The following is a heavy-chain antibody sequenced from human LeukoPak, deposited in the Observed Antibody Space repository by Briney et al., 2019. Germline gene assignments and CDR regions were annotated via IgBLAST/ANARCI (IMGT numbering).Heavy chain of an antibody. CDR1: GFTFSSYA. V-gene: IGHV3-66*01. CDR2: IYSGGST. D-gene: IGHD1-26*01. CDR3: ARDPGGYSGGSRFDP. Sequence: GGSLRPSCAASGFTFSSYAMSWVRQAPGKGLEWVSIIYSGGSTYYADSVKGRFNISRDNSKNTLYLQMKSLRAEDTAVYYCARDPGGYSGGSRFDPWGQGTLVTVSS. J-gene: IGHJ5*02.